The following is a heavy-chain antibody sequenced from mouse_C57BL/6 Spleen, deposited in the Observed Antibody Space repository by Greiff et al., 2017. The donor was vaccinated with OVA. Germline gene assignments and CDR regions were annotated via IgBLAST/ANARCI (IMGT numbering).Heavy chain of an antibody. CDR2: IRSGSRTI. V-gene: IGHV5-17*01. Sequence: EVKLVESGGGLVKPGGSLKLSCAASGFTFSDYGMHWVRQAPEKGLEWVAYIRSGSRTIYYADTVKGRFTISRDNAKNTLFLQMTSLRSEDTAMYYCASYYYGSSPFAYWGQGTLVTVSA. CDR3: ASYYYGSSPFAY. J-gene: IGHJ3*01. D-gene: IGHD1-1*01. CDR1: GFTFSDYG.